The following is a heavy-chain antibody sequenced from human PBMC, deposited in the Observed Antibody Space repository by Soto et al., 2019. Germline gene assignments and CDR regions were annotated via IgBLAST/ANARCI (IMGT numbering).Heavy chain of an antibody. V-gene: IGHV3-23*01. CDR1: AFTFGSYA. D-gene: IGHD6-6*01. J-gene: IGHJ4*02. Sequence: TGGSLRLSCAASAFTFGSYAMSWVRQAPGKGLEWVSSITPSGDNTYYADSVKGRFTISRGNSKNTLYLQMNSLRAEDTAVYYCAKSGRLSYFDYWGQGP. CDR2: ITPSGDNT. CDR3: AKSGRLSYFDY.